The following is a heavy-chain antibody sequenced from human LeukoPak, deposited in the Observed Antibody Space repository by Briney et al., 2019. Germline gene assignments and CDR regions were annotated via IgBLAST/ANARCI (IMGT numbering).Heavy chain of an antibody. CDR3: AKDSSVITQGLFDY. CDR1: GFTFDDYA. CDR2: ISWNSGSI. D-gene: IGHD3-16*02. J-gene: IGHJ4*02. Sequence: GRSLRLSCAASGFTFDDYAMHWVRQAPGKGLEWVSGISWNSGSIGYADSVKGRFTISRDNAKNSLYLQMNSLRAEDTALYYCAKDSSVITQGLFDYWGQGTLDTVSS. V-gene: IGHV3-9*01.